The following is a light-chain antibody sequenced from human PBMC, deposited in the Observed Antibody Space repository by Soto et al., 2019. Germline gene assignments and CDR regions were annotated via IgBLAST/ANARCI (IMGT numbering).Light chain of an antibody. CDR3: QQYNSYWT. V-gene: IGKV1-5*03. J-gene: IGKJ1*01. CDR2: QAS. CDR1: QSISNW. Sequence: DIQMTQSPSTLSASVRDRVTITCRASQSISNWLAWYQQKPGKAPKLLIYQASSLESGVPSRFSGSGSGTEFTLTISSLQPDDFATYYCQQYNSYWTFGQGTKVEIK.